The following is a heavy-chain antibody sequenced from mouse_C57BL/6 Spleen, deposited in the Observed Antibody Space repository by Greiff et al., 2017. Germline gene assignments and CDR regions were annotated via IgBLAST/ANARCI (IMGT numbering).Heavy chain of an antibody. CDR2: IWGGGST. CDR3: YKEGGYYGSSWDFDV. Sequence: VQLQESGPGLVAPSQSLSITCTVSGFSLTSYGVDWVRQPPGKGLEWLGVIWGGGSTNYNSALMSRLSISKDNSKSQVFLKMNSRQPDDTAMYYCYKEGGYYGSSWDFDVWGTGTTVTVSS. D-gene: IGHD1-1*01. CDR1: GFSLTSYG. J-gene: IGHJ1*03. V-gene: IGHV2-9*01.